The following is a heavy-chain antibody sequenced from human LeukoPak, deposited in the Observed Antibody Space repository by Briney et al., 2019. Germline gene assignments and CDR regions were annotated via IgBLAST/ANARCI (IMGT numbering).Heavy chain of an antibody. Sequence: SETLSLTCTVSGGSISSYYWSWIRRPAGKGLEYIGRMYTSGYINYNPSLKGRVTLSIDTSKNQFSLKLSSVTAADTAMYYCAGSRYCGGGTCYATFDYWGQGTLATVSS. D-gene: IGHD2-15*01. CDR2: MYTSGYI. J-gene: IGHJ4*02. V-gene: IGHV4-4*07. CDR3: AGSRYCGGGTCYATFDY. CDR1: GGSISSYY.